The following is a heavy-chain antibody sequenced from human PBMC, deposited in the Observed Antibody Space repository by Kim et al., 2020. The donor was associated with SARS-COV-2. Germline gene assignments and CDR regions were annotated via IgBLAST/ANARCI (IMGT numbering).Heavy chain of an antibody. V-gene: IGHV4-59*01. J-gene: IGHJ6*04. D-gene: IGHD2-2*01. CDR3: ARVGSSSTSCPDAGDI. CDR1: GGSISSYY. CDR2: IYYSGST. Sequence: SETLSLTCTVSGGSISSYYWSWIRQPPGKGLELIGYIYYSGSTNYNPSLKSRVTISVDTSKNQFSLKLSSVTAADTAVYYCARVGSSSTSCPDAGDIWGNRPPVTVSS.